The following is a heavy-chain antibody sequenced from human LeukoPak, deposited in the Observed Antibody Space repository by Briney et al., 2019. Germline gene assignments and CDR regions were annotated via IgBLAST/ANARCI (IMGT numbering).Heavy chain of an antibody. CDR3: ARGVRIMVRGVITPSGYYYYMDV. CDR2: INHSGST. V-gene: IGHV4-34*01. J-gene: IGHJ6*03. Sequence: PSETLSLTCAVYGGSFSGYYWSWIRQPPGKGLEWIGEINHSGSTNYNPSLKSRVTISVDTSKNQFSLKLSSVTAADTAVYYCARGVRIMVRGVITPSGYYYYMDVWGNGTTVTVSS. CDR1: GGSFSGYY. D-gene: IGHD3-10*01.